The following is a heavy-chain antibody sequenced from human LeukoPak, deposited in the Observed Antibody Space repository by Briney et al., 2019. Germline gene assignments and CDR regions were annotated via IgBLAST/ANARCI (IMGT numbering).Heavy chain of an antibody. J-gene: IGHJ4*02. V-gene: IGHV3-23*01. CDR2: ITGSSGNT. CDR3: AKDTSTRWYSSTPLPGDY. CDR1: GFTFSSYA. D-gene: IGHD6-13*01. Sequence: GGSLRLSCGASGFTFSSYAMSWVRQAPGKGLEWVSGITGSSGNTYYAESVKGRFTISRDNSKNTLYLQMSSLRAEDTAIYYCAKDTSTRWYSSTPLPGDYWGQGTLVTVSS.